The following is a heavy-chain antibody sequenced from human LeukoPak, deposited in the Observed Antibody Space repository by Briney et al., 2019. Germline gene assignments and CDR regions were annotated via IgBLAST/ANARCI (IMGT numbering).Heavy chain of an antibody. CDR1: GFTFSSYG. V-gene: IGHV3-30*02. Sequence: GGSLRLSCAASGFTFSSYGIHWVRQAPGRGLEWVSFIRYDGGTKYYSDSVKGRFTISRDNSKSMLHLQMNSLRAEDTAVYYCARDSTMKAFDIWGRGTMVTVSS. D-gene: IGHD3-22*01. J-gene: IGHJ3*02. CDR3: ARDSTMKAFDI. CDR2: IRYDGGTK.